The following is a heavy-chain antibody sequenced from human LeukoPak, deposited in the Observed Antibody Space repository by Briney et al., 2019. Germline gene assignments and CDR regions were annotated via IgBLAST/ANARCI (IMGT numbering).Heavy chain of an antibody. Sequence: GGSLRLSCAASGFTFSSYGMHWVRQAPGKGLEWVAFIRYDGSNKYYADSVKGRFTISRDNAKNSLYLQMNSLRAEDTAVYYYARVLVTAYVSVPFDIWGQGTMVTVSS. V-gene: IGHV3-30*02. D-gene: IGHD4-23*01. J-gene: IGHJ3*02. CDR3: ARVLVTAYVSVPFDI. CDR1: GFTFSSYG. CDR2: IRYDGSNK.